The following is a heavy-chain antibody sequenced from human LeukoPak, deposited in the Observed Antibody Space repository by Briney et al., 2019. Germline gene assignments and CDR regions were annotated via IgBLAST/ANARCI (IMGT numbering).Heavy chain of an antibody. V-gene: IGHV1-8*01. Sequence: GASVKVSCKASGYTFTSYDINWVRQATGQGLEWMGWMNPNSGNTGYAQKFQGRVTMTRNTSISTAYMELRSLRSDDTAVYYCATDLLRLGYCSSTSCYKGVVPWFDPWGQGTLVTVSS. CDR3: ATDLLRLGYCSSTSCYKGVVPWFDP. CDR2: MNPNSGNT. J-gene: IGHJ5*02. D-gene: IGHD2-2*02. CDR1: GYTFTSYD.